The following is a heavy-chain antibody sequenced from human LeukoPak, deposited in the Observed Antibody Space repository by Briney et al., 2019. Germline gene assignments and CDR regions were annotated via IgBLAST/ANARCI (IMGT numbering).Heavy chain of an antibody. J-gene: IGHJ4*02. Sequence: GGSLRLSCAASDFTFSNAWMNWVRQAPGKGLEWVGRIKSKTDGGTTDYAAPVKGRFTISRDDSKNTLYLQMNSLKTEDTAVYYCARDKNDISSGYYVFDYWGQGTLVTVSS. CDR2: IKSKTDGGTT. V-gene: IGHV3-15*07. D-gene: IGHD3-22*01. CDR1: DFTFSNAW. CDR3: ARDKNDISSGYYVFDY.